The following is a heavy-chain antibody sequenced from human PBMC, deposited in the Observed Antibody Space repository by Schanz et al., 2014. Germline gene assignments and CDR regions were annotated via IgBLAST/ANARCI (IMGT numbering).Heavy chain of an antibody. J-gene: IGHJ4*02. CDR2: ISWNSGSI. D-gene: IGHD5-12*01. CDR3: ARDRPSGYALDF. Sequence: VQLVESGGGVVQPGRSLRLSCAASGFTFSGYAMNWVRQAPGKGLEWVSGISWNSGSIGYADSVKGRFTISRDDAKNSLYLQMNSLRAEDTAVYYCARDRPSGYALDFWGQGTLVTVSS. V-gene: IGHV3-9*01. CDR1: GFTFSGYA.